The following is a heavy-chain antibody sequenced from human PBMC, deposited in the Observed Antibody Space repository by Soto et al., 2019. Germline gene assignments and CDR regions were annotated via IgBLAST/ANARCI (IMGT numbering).Heavy chain of an antibody. Sequence: QVPLVQSEGEVKQPGASVGVSCKASGYTFTSYGISWVRQAPGQGLEWMGWISPNSGDTRYAQNLQGRVTMTTDTSTSTAYMELRSLTSDDTALYYFAREMWTRSGSQNFFDYWGQGALVTVSS. CDR2: ISPNSGDT. J-gene: IGHJ4*02. CDR1: GYTFTSYG. CDR3: AREMWTRSGSQNFFDY. D-gene: IGHD6-25*01. V-gene: IGHV1-18*01.